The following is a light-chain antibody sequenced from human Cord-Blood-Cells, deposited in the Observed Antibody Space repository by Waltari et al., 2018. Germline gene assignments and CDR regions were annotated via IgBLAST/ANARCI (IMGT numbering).Light chain of an antibody. CDR3: QKYNSAPPWT. CDR1: QGISNY. V-gene: IGKV1-27*01. Sequence: DIQMTQSPSSLSASVGDRVTITCRASQGISNYLAWYQQKPGKVPKLLIYAASILQSGVPSRFSGSGSGTDFTLTISSLQPEDVATYYCQKYNSAPPWTFGQGTKVEIK. CDR2: AAS. J-gene: IGKJ1*01.